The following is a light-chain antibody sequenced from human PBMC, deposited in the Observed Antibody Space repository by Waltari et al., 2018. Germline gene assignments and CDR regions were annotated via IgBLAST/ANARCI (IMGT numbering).Light chain of an antibody. CDR1: SSNIGAGYD. CDR3: QSYDNSLSGWV. J-gene: IGLJ3*02. Sequence: QSVLTPPPSVSGAPGQRVTISCTGSSSNIGAGYDVHWYQQLPGTAPKLLIYGNINRPSGVPDRFSGSKSGTSASLAITGLQAEDEADYYCQSYDNSLSGWVFGGGTKLTVL. CDR2: GNI. V-gene: IGLV1-40*01.